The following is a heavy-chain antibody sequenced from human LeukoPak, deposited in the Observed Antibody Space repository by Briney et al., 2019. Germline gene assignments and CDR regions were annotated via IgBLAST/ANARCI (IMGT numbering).Heavy chain of an antibody. J-gene: IGHJ4*02. CDR2: IYPVDSAT. CDR1: GCGFTSYW. Sequence: GGALQISCKGSGCGFTSYWIGWGRRMPGKGGEGMAIIYPVDSATRYCPSFQGQLTISAANSISTAYLQWSSLKASDTAMYYCARLPAATSVDYWGQGTLVTVSS. V-gene: IGHV5-51*01. CDR3: ARLPAATSVDY. D-gene: IGHD2-2*01.